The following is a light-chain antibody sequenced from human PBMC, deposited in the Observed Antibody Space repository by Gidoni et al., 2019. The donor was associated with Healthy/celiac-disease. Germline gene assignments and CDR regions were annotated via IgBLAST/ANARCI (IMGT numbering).Light chain of an antibody. J-gene: IGKJ1*01. CDR3: MQSIQLRT. CDR1: QSLLHSDGRTF. Sequence: DIVMTQSPLSLSVTPGQPASISCKSSQSLLHSDGRTFLYWYLQKPGQSPQLLIYEASHRFPGVPDRFSGSGSGTDFTLKISRVEAEDVGVYYCMQSIQLRTYGQGTKVEIK. CDR2: EAS. V-gene: IGKV2D-29*02.